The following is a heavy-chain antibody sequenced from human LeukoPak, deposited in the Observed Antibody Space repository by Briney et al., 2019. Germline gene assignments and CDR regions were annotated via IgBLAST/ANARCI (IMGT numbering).Heavy chain of an antibody. V-gene: IGHV3-9*01. J-gene: IGHJ3*02. CDR2: ISWTSSTI. CDR3: ARDTVYSSSFYAFDI. D-gene: IGHD6-13*01. CDR1: GFSFDDHA. Sequence: PGGSLRLSCAASGFSFDDHAMHWVRQAPGKGLEWVSGISWTSSTIGYADSVKGRFTISRDNAKNSLYLQMSSLRPDDTALYFCARDTVYSSSFYAFDIWGQGTMVTVSS.